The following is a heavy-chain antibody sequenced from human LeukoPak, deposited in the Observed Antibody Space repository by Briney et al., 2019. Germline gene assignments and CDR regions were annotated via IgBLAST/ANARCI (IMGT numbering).Heavy chain of an antibody. CDR2: ISYDGSNK. CDR3: ARDRSRLRYFDWLMFY. CDR1: GFTFSSYG. D-gene: IGHD3-9*01. Sequence: GGSLRLSCAASGFTFSSYGMHWVRQAPGKGLEWVAVISYDGSNKYYADSVKGRFTISRDNSKNTLYLQMNSLRAEDTAVYYCARDRSRLRYFDWLMFYWGQGTLVTVSS. V-gene: IGHV3-30*03. J-gene: IGHJ4*02.